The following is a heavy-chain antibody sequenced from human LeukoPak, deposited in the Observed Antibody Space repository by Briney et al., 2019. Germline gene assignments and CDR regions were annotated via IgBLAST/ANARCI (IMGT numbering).Heavy chain of an antibody. D-gene: IGHD4-11*01. J-gene: IGHJ6*02. CDR1: GYTFTSYD. V-gene: IGHV1-8*01. Sequence: ASVKVSCKASGYTFTSYDINWVGQATGQGVEWMGWMNPNCGSTRYAQKFQGRVTMTRNPSRSTAYIDLSSLRSEDTAVYYCARPDYSNYYYYGMDVWGQGTTVTVSS. CDR2: MNPNCGST. CDR3: ARPDYSNYYYYGMDV.